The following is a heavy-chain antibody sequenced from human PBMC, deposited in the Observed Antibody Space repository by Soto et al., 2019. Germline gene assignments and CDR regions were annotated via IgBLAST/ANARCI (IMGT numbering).Heavy chain of an antibody. CDR3: ARVLGELSLYWLDP. CDR1: GYSFTNYW. Sequence: PGESLKISCKGSGYSFTNYWIAWVRQMPGKGLEWMGIIYPGDSDPRYSPSFQGQVTISADESINTAYLQWSSLKASDTAMYYCARVLGELSLYWLDPWGQGXLVTVYS. V-gene: IGHV5-51*01. J-gene: IGHJ5*02. D-gene: IGHD3-16*02. CDR2: IYPGDSDP.